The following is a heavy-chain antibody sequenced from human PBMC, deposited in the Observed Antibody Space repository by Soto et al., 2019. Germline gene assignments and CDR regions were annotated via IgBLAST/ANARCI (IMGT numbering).Heavy chain of an antibody. CDR3: TRPIEVADKASDY. D-gene: IGHD6-19*01. CDR2: IRSKAYGGTT. Sequence: GGSLRLSCTASGFTFGNYPMNWFRQARGKGLEWVGFIRSKAYGGTTEYAASVKGRFTISRDDSRSIAYLQMNSLKTEDTAVYYCTRPIEVADKASDYWGQGTLVTVSS. V-gene: IGHV3-49*03. J-gene: IGHJ4*02. CDR1: GFTFGNYP.